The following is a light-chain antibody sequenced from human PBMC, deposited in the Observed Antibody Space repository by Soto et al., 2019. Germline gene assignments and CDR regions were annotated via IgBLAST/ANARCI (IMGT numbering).Light chain of an antibody. CDR2: DVS. CDR1: ISVVGAYNY. CDR3: CSYADNYSYV. V-gene: IGLV2-11*01. J-gene: IGLJ1*01. Sequence: STVTPIGSVCGSPGQSLTISFTGTISVVGAYNYVSWYQQHPGKAPKLMTYDVSKRPSGVPDRFSGYKYGNTASLTISGLQAEDEADYYCCSYADNYSYVFGTGPMV.